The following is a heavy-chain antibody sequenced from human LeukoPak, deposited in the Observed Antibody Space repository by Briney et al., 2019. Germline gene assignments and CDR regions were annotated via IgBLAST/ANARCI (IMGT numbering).Heavy chain of an antibody. CDR1: GFIFSSYP. V-gene: IGHV3-23*01. CDR2: LTGSDSRT. Sequence: PGGSLRLSCAASGFIFSSYPMSWVRQAPGKGLEWVSALTGSDSRTYYADFVKGRFTISRENSKKTLYLQMNSLRADDTAVYYCAKHFYDSGSYYNVDSWGQGTLVTVSS. CDR3: AKHFYDSGSYYNVDS. J-gene: IGHJ4*02. D-gene: IGHD3-10*01.